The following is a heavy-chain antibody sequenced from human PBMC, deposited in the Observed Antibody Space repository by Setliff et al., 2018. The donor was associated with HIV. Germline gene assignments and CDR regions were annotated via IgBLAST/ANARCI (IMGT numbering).Heavy chain of an antibody. CDR2: VSSIGNT. V-gene: IGHV4-4*08. CDR1: GGSINGYY. J-gene: IGHJ4*02. CDR3: ARTRAPYFFDF. Sequence: LSLTCTVSGGSINGYYWSWIRQSPRTRLEWIGYVSSIGNTNYNPSLKSRVTISVDTSKNQFSLQLNSVTAADTAVYFCARTRAPYFFDFWGQGAQVTVSS. D-gene: IGHD1-26*01.